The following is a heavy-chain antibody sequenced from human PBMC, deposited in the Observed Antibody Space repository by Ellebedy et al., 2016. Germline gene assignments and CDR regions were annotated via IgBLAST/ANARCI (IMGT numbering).Heavy chain of an antibody. J-gene: IGHJ4*02. Sequence: ASVKVSCKASGYSFTSYGINWVRQAPGQGLEWMGWISTYDGNTNYAQNLQGRVTMTTDTPTGTVYMELRSLISDDTAVYYCARDSGRASHFRTCGDYWGQGTLVTVSS. CDR2: ISTYDGNT. V-gene: IGHV1-18*01. D-gene: IGHD1-14*01. CDR1: GYSFTSYG. CDR3: ARDSGRASHFRTCGDY.